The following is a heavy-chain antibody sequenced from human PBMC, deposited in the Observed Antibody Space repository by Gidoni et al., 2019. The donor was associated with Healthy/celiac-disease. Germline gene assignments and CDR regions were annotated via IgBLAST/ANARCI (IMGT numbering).Heavy chain of an antibody. CDR1: GFPFSTYP. V-gene: IGHV3-23*01. Sequence: EVQLLESGGGLVQPGGSLSLSCAASGFPFSTYPMRWVRQAPGKGLEWVSAIIGSGGSTYYADSVKGRFTISRDNSKNTLYLQMNSLRAEDTAVYYCAKVKGKIVGRAFDAFDIWGQGTMVTVSS. CDR2: IIGSGGST. J-gene: IGHJ3*02. CDR3: AKVKGKIVGRAFDAFDI. D-gene: IGHD1-26*01.